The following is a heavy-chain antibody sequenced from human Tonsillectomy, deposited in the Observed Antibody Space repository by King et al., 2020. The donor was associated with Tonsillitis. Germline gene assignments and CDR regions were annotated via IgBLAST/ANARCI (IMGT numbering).Heavy chain of an antibody. CDR3: ARPSDFWGAGY. D-gene: IGHD3/OR15-3a*01. V-gene: IGHV4-59*01. CDR2: IYYSGTT. CDR1: GGSISNYY. J-gene: IGHJ4*02. Sequence: QLQESGPGLVKPSETLSLTCTVSGGSISNYYWSWIRQPPGKGLEWIGYIYYSGTTNYNPSLKSRVTISVDTSKNQFSLKLSSVTAADTAVYYCARPSDFWGAGYWGQGTLVTVSS.